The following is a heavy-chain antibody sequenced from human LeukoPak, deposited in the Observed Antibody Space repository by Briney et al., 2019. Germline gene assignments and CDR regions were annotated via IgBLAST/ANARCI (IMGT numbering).Heavy chain of an antibody. V-gene: IGHV1-2*02. CDR1: VYTLIGYL. J-gene: IGHJ4*02. D-gene: IGHD2-15*01. CDR3: ARGRDIVVVVAAAGVSFDY. CDR2: INPNSCGT. Sequence: VASVNVSFKSSVYTLIGYLIHELRQAPGQGLDWMGLINPNSCGTNYAQKFQGRVTMTRDTSISTAYMELSRLRSDDTAVYYCARGRDIVVVVAAAGVSFDYWGQGTLGTVSS.